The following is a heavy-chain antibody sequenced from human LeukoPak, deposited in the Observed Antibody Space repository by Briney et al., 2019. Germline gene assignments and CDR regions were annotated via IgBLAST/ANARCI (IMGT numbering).Heavy chain of an antibody. D-gene: IGHD3-10*01. CDR1: GFTLRYYQ. V-gene: IGHV3-48*01. CDR3: VRDGNRGYDMDV. Sequence: GGSLRLSCATSGFTLRYYQMNWVRQAPGKGLEWVSYINVVNGAIYYADSVKGRFTISGDIATNSVYLQMNSLRAEDTALYYCVRDGNRGYDMDVWGQGTAVTVSS. CDR2: INVVNGAI. J-gene: IGHJ6*02.